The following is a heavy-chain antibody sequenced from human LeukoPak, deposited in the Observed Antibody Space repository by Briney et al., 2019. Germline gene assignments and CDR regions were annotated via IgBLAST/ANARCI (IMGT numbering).Heavy chain of an antibody. CDR3: ATTYYYDSSGYYFARPSGPFDY. CDR2: ISGSGGST. V-gene: IGHV3-23*01. D-gene: IGHD3-22*01. J-gene: IGHJ4*02. CDR1: GFTFSSYA. Sequence: GGSLRLSCAASGFTFSSYAMSWVRQAPGKGLEWVSAISGSGGSTYYADSVKGRFTISRDNSKNTLYLQMNSLRAEDTAVYYCATTYYYDSSGYYFARPSGPFDYWGQGTLVTVSS.